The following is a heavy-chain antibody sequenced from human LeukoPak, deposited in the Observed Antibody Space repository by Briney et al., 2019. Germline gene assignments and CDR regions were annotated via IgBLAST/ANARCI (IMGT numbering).Heavy chain of an antibody. CDR3: AKDGGLWVSAHWGDS. V-gene: IGHV3-74*01. Sequence: GGSLRLSCAASGFTFSSYWMHWVRQAPGKGLVWVSRINSDGSSTSYADSVKGRFTISRDNAKNTLYLQMNSLRAEDTAVYYCAKDGGLWVSAHWGDSWGRGTLVTVSS. J-gene: IGHJ4*02. D-gene: IGHD7-27*01. CDR2: INSDGSST. CDR1: GFTFSSYW.